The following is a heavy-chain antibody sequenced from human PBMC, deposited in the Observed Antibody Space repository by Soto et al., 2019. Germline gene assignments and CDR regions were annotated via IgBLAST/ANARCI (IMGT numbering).Heavy chain of an antibody. CDR1: GLTVSSSY. CDR3: TTDPDYSTSYYYGMDV. D-gene: IGHD4-4*01. J-gene: IGHJ6*02. CDR2: IYSAGST. V-gene: IGHV3-53*01. Sequence: GGSLRLSCAASGLTVSSSYMSWVRQAPGKGLQWVSVIYSAGSTYYANSVKGRFTISRDISTNMVYLQMSSLTDEDTAVYYCTTDPDYSTSYYYGMDVWGQGTTVTVS.